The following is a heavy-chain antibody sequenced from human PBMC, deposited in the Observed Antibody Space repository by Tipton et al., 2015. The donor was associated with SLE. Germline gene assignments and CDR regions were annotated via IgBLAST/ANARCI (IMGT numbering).Heavy chain of an antibody. CDR2: IYSGGST. CDR3: ARTLNWLDAFDI. Sequence: SLRLSCAASGFTVSSNYMGWVRQAPGKGLEWVSVIYSGGSTYYADSVKGRFTISRDNSKNTLYLQMNSLRAEDTAVYYCARTLNWLDAFDIWGQGTMVTVSS. D-gene: IGHD1-20*01. V-gene: IGHV3-53*01. J-gene: IGHJ3*02. CDR1: GFTVSSNY.